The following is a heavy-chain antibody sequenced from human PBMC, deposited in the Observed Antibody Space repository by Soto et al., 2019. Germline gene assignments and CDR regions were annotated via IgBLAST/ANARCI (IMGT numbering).Heavy chain of an antibody. V-gene: IGHV1-46*03. D-gene: IGHD2-2*01. J-gene: IGHJ5*02. CDR1: GYTFTSYY. CDR3: ASAGRVVVPASHENWFDP. Sequence: QVQLVQSGAEVKKPGASVKVSCKASGYTFTSYYMHWVRQAPGQGLEWMGIINPSGGSTSYAQKFQGRVTMTRDTSTSTVYMELSSLRSEDTAVYYCASAGRVVVPASHENWFDPWGQGTLVTVSS. CDR2: INPSGGST.